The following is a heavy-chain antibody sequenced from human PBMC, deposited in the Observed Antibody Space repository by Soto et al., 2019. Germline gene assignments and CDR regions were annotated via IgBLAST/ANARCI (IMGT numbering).Heavy chain of an antibody. J-gene: IGHJ4*02. CDR2: IRSKAYGGTT. D-gene: IGHD6-6*01. Sequence: GGSLRLSCTASGFTFGDYAMSWVRQAPGKGLEWVGFIRSKAYGGTTEYAASVKGRFTISRDNSKSIAYLQMNSLKTEDTAVYYCTRTRVAGRYFDYWGQGTLVTVSS. CDR3: TRTRVAGRYFDY. V-gene: IGHV3-49*04. CDR1: GFTFGDYA.